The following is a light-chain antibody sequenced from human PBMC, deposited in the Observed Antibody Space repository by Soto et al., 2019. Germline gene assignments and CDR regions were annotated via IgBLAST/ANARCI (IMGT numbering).Light chain of an antibody. CDR3: QQSFSTPT. V-gene: IGKV1-39*01. CDR2: DAS. J-gene: IGKJ5*01. Sequence: DMQMTQSPSTLSASVGDRVTITCRASQSINTWLAWYQRKPGKAPKLLIYDASSMTSGVPARFSGSGSGTDFTLTISSLQPEDFATYYCQQSFSTPTFGQGTRLEIK. CDR1: QSINTW.